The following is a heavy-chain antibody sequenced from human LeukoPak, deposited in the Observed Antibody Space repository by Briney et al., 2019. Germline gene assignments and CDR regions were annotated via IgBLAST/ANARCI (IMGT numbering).Heavy chain of an antibody. D-gene: IGHD2-2*01. J-gene: IGHJ4*02. CDR1: GYSISSGYY. Sequence: SETLSLTCTVSGYSISSGYYWGWIRQPPGKGLEWIGSIYYSGSTYYNPSLKSRVTISVDTSKNQFSLKLSSVTAADTAVYYCARIYCSSTSCYLPFDYWGQGTLVTVSS. CDR3: ARIYCSSTSCYLPFDY. V-gene: IGHV4-38-2*02. CDR2: IYYSGST.